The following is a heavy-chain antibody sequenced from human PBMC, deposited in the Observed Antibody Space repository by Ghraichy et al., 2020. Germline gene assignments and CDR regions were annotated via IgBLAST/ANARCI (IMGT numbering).Heavy chain of an antibody. Sequence: GGSLRLSCAASGFTFSSYAMNWVRQAPGKGLEWVSFISSTSTYIYSADSVKGRFTISRDNANNSLYLQMNSLRAEDTAVDYCARDGISDGFDPWGQGTLVTVSS. V-gene: IGHV3-21*01. CDR2: ISSTSTYI. CDR3: ARDGISDGFDP. CDR1: GFTFSSYA. D-gene: IGHD6-13*01. J-gene: IGHJ5*02.